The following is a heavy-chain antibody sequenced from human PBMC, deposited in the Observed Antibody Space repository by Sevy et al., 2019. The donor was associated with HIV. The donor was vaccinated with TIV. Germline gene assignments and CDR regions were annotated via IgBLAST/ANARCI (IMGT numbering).Heavy chain of an antibody. CDR3: ARSFFTVTMFDY. D-gene: IGHD4-17*01. V-gene: IGHV3-7*01. J-gene: IGHJ4*02. CDR2: IKQDGSEK. CDR1: GFTFSSYW. Sequence: GGSLRLSCAASGFTFSSYWMSWVRQAPGKGLEWVAKIKQDGSEKYYVDSVMGGFTISSDNAKNSLYLQMNSLSAEDTAVYYCARSFFTVTMFDYWGQGTLVTVSS.